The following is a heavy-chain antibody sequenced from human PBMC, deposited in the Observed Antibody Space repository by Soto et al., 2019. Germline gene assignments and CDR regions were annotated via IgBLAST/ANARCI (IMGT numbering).Heavy chain of an antibody. V-gene: IGHV4-30-4*01. J-gene: IGHJ4*02. D-gene: IGHD5-18*01. CDR2: INYSGTT. CDR3: ASNSYGYTFYYY. CDR1: GGSINSGDYY. Sequence: SETLSLTCTVSGGSINSGDYYWSWIRQPPGKGLEWIGYINYSGTTYYNPSLKSRVTISVDTSKNQFSLKLSSVTAADTAVYYCASNSYGYTFYYYWGKGSLVTVSS.